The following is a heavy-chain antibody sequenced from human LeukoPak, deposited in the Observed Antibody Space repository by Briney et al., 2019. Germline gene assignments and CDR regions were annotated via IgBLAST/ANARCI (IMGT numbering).Heavy chain of an antibody. D-gene: IGHD3-10*01. V-gene: IGHV4-4*07. CDR3: ARLNVLLWFGELLFWFDP. CDR1: GGSISSDY. CDR2: IYTSGST. J-gene: IGHJ5*02. Sequence: SETLSLTCTVSGGSISSDYWSWIRQPAGKGLEWIGRIYTSGSTNYNPSLKSRVTMSVDTSKNQFSLKLSSVTAADTAVYYCARLNVLLWFGELLFWFDPWGQGTLVTVSS.